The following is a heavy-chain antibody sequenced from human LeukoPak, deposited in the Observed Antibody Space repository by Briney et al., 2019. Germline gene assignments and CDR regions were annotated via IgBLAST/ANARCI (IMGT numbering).Heavy chain of an antibody. CDR2: IYTSGST. D-gene: IGHD2-2*01. CDR3: AGEDCSSTSCYWGWVGNWFDP. J-gene: IGHJ5*02. V-gene: IGHV4-4*07. CDR1: GGSIGSYY. Sequence: SETLSLTCTVSGGSIGSYYWSWIRQPAGKGLEWIGRIYTSGSTNYNPSLKSRVTMSVDTSKNQFSLKLSSVTAADTAVYYCAGEDCSSTSCYWGWVGNWFDPWGQGTLVTVSS.